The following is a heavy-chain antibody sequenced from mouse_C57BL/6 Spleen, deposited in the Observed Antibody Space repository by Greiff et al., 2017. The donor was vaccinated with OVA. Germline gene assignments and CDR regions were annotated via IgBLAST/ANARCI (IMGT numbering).Heavy chain of an antibody. D-gene: IGHD1-1*01. CDR1: GYAFSSSW. CDR2: IYPGDGDT. CDR3: ARSYYYGSSYFAY. Sequence: QVQLQQSGPELVKPGASVKISCKASGYAFSSSWMNWVKQRPGTGLEWIGRIYPGDGDTNYNGKFKGKATLTADKSSSTAYMQLSSLTSEDSAVYVCARSYYYGSSYFAYWGQGTLVTVSA. V-gene: IGHV1-82*01. J-gene: IGHJ3*01.